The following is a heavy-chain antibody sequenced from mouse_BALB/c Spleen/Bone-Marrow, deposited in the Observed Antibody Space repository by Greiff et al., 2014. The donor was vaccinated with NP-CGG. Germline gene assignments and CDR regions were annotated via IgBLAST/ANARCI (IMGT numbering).Heavy chain of an antibody. Sequence: EVMLVESGAELVKPGASVKLSCTASGFNIKDTYMRWVKQRPEQGLEWIGRIEPANGNTKYDPKFQGKATITADTSSNTAYLQLSSLTSEDTAVYYCASYVYGYYFDYWGQGTTLTVSS. CDR1: GFNIKDTY. D-gene: IGHD2-2*01. J-gene: IGHJ2*01. V-gene: IGHV14-3*02. CDR3: ASYVYGYYFDY. CDR2: IEPANGNT.